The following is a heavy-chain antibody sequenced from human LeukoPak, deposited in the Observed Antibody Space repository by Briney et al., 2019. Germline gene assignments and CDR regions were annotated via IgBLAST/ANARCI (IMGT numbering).Heavy chain of an antibody. CDR1: GFAVSNNY. D-gene: IGHD1-1*01. J-gene: IGHJ4*02. CDR2: IFAGVGT. V-gene: IGHV3-53*01. Sequence: PGGSLSLSCAAPGFAVSNNYMTGFRQAPGKGLEWSSIIFAGVGTYYADSVRGRFTISRDNSQNTLYLQMNSLEAEDAAVYYCARGDRGTGQHFDYWGQGTLVIVS. CDR3: ARGDRGTGQHFDY.